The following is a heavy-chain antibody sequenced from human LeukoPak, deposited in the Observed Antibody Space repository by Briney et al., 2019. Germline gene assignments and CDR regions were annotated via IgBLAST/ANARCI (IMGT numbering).Heavy chain of an antibody. CDR3: AKEVDTSKRMDYFDY. CDR2: ISYDGSIK. J-gene: IGHJ4*02. D-gene: IGHD5-18*01. CDR1: GFTFSSYG. Sequence: GGSLGLSCAASGFTFSSYGMHWVRQAPGKGLEWVAVISYDGSIKYYADSVKGRFTISRDNSKNTLYLQMNSLRAEDTAVYFCAKEVDTSKRMDYFDYWGQGALVTVSS. V-gene: IGHV3-30*18.